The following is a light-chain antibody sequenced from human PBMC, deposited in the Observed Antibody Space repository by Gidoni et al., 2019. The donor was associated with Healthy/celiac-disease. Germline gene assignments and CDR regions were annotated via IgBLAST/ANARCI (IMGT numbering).Light chain of an antibody. CDR3: QQYNTSSGT. J-gene: IGKJ1*01. Sequence: DIPMTQSPPPLSASAGGRVTITCRASQSISSWLAWYQLKPGKAPKLLIYKACSLESGVPSRFSGSGSGTAFTLTIRSLQPDDFATYYCQQYNTSSGTFGQGTKVEIK. CDR1: QSISSW. CDR2: KAC. V-gene: IGKV1-5*03.